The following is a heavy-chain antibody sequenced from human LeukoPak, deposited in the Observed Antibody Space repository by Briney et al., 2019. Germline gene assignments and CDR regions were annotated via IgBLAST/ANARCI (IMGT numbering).Heavy chain of an antibody. V-gene: IGHV4-59*01. D-gene: IGHD3-22*01. J-gene: IGHJ6*03. CDR1: GGSISSYY. Sequence: SETLSLTCTVSGGSISSYYWSWIRQPPGKGLEWIGYIYYSGSTNYNPSLKGRVTISVDTSKNQFSLKLSSVTAADTAVYYCARGNYDYYYYYMDVWGKGTTVTVSS. CDR2: IYYSGST. CDR3: ARGNYDYYYYYMDV.